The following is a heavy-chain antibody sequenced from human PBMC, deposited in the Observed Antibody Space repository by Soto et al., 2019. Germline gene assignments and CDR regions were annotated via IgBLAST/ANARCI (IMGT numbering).Heavy chain of an antibody. CDR3: ASRSLLWFGDPAYYFDY. J-gene: IGHJ4*02. CDR1: GGYIGSSSYY. CDR2: IFYIGST. Sequence: SETQSLTCTVSGGYIGSSSYYWGWIRQPPGKGLEWIGNIFYIGSTYYNPSLKSRVTISVDTSKNQFSLKVPSVTAADTAVYFCASRSLLWFGDPAYYFDYWGQGTLVTVSS. V-gene: IGHV4-39*01. D-gene: IGHD3-10*01.